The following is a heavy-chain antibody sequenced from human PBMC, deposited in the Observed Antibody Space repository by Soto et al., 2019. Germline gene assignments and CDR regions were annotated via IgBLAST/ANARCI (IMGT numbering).Heavy chain of an antibody. Sequence: QVQLVQSGAEVKKPGASVKVSCKASGYTFTSYGISWVRQAPGQGLEWMGWISAYNGNTNYAQKLQGRVTMTTDTSTSTAYMELRSLRSDDTAVYYCARAIVGDQFSYSSSWYSNEVFSAPPTATEDDAFDIWGQGTMVTVSS. CDR2: ISAYNGNT. V-gene: IGHV1-18*01. D-gene: IGHD6-13*01. CDR1: GYTFTSYG. CDR3: ARAIVGDQFSYSSSWYSNEVFSAPPTATEDDAFDI. J-gene: IGHJ3*02.